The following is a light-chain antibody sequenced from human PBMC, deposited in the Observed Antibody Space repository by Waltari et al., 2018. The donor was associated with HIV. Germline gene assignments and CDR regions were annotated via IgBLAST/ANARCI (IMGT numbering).Light chain of an antibody. CDR3: ASWDDSLKVVV. CDR1: SSHSGSNA. V-gene: IGLV1-44*01. CDR2: GND. J-gene: IGLJ2*01. Sequence: QSVLTQPPSAFGSPGQRLTISCSGSSSHSGSNAVNWYQHLPGTAPTLLIFGNDQRPSGVPARFSGSKSGTSASLAISGLRSEDEGEYYCASWDDSLKVVVFGGGTKLTV.